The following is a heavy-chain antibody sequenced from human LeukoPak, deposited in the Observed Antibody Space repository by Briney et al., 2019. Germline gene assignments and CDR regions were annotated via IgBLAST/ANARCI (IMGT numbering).Heavy chain of an antibody. CDR1: GFTFSSYW. D-gene: IGHD2-2*01. Sequence: PGGSLRLSCAASGFTFSSYWMSWVRQAPGNGLEWVANIKQDGSEKYYVDSVKGRFTISRDNAKNSLYLQMNSLRAEDTAVYYCASRAVPAASFGYYYYMDVWGKGTTVTVSS. J-gene: IGHJ6*03. CDR2: IKQDGSEK. V-gene: IGHV3-7*01. CDR3: ASRAVPAASFGYYYYMDV.